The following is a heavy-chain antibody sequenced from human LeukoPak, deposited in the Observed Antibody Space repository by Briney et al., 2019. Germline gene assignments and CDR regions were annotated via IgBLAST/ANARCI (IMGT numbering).Heavy chain of an antibody. D-gene: IGHD1-26*01. CDR3: ARDRARTWYFDL. V-gene: IGHV3-11*06. CDR2: ISSSSSYT. J-gene: IGHJ2*01. CDR1: GFTLSDYY. Sequence: GGSLRLSCAASGFTLSDYYMSWIRKAPGKGLDWVSYISSSSSYTNYADSVKGRFTISRDNAKSSLYLQMNSLRAEDTAVYYCARDRARTWYFDLWGRGTLVTVSS.